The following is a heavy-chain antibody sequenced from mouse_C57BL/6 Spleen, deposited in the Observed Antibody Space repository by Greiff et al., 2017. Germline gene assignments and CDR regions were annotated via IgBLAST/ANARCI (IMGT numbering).Heavy chain of an antibody. CDR2: IHPNSGST. J-gene: IGHJ2*01. Sequence: VQLQQPGAELVKPGASVKLSCKASGYTFTSYWMHWVKQRPGQGLEWIGMIHPNSGSTNYNEKFKSKATLTVDKSSSTAYMQLSSLTSEDSAVYYCASGGLYYDYDVGVDYWGQGTTLTVSS. D-gene: IGHD2-4*01. CDR3: ASGGLYYDYDVGVDY. V-gene: IGHV1-64*01. CDR1: GYTFTSYW.